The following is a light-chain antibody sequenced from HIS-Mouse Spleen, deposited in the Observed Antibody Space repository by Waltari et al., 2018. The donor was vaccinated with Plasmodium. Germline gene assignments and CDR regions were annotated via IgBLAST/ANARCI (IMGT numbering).Light chain of an antibody. CDR2: KAS. CDR1: QSINSR. J-gene: IGKJ1*01. CDR3: QQYNSYSWT. V-gene: IGKV1-5*03. Sequence: DIQMTQSPSTLSASVGDRVTITCRASQSINSRLAWYQQKPGKDPKLLIYKASSLESGVPSRFSGSGSGTEFTLTISSLQPDDFATYYCQQYNSYSWTFGQGTKVEIK.